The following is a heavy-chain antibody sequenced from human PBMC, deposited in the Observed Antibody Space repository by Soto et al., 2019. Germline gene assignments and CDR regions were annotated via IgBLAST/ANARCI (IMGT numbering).Heavy chain of an antibody. V-gene: IGHV4-31*03. CDR3: AREFEGTVTGRGAFGV. D-gene: IGHD6-19*01. Sequence: QVQLQESGQRLVKPSQTLSLTCTVSGGSIRNDNFYWSYLRQRPGKGLEWIGYISYSGFTFYHPSSHSRVVLSVDPSNHQFSLILNSVPGADTAVYYCAREFEGTVTGRGAFGVRGRGTLVTVSS. CDR2: ISYSGFT. CDR1: GGSIRNDNFY. J-gene: IGHJ3*01.